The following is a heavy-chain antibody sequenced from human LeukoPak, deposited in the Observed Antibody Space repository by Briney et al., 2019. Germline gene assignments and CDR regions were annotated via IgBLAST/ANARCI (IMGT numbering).Heavy chain of an antibody. Sequence: GGSLRLSCAASGFTFSSYGMSWVRQAPGKGLEWVSAISGSGGSTYYADSVKGRFTISRDNSKNTLYLQMNSLRAEDTAVYYCAKSPSYCGGDCYYYFDYWGQGTLVTVSS. D-gene: IGHD2-21*02. CDR3: AKSPSYCGGDCYYYFDY. CDR1: GFTFSSYG. CDR2: ISGSGGST. J-gene: IGHJ4*02. V-gene: IGHV3-23*01.